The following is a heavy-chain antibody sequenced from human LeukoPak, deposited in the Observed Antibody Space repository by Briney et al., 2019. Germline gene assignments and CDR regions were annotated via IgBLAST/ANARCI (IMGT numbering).Heavy chain of an antibody. CDR1: GFTFSSYA. D-gene: IGHD3-3*01. CDR2: ISGSGGST. Sequence: GGSLRLSCAASGFTFSSYAMSWVRQAPGKGLEWVSAISGSGGSTYYADSVKGRFTISRDNSKNTLYLQMNSLRAEDTAVYYCAKALDPYYDFWSGYPDYWGQGTLVTVSS. CDR3: AKALDPYYDFWSGYPDY. J-gene: IGHJ4*02. V-gene: IGHV3-23*01.